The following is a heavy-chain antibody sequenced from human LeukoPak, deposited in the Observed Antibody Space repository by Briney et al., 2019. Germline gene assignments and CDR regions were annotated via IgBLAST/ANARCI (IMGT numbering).Heavy chain of an antibody. CDR3: ARDARSCGGDCYAWFDP. V-gene: IGHV4-31*03. J-gene: IGHJ5*02. Sequence: SETLSLTCTVSGGSISSGGYYWSWIRQRPGKGLEWIGYIYYSGSTYYNPSLKSRVTISVDTSKNQFSLKLSSVTAADTAVYYCARDARSCGGDCYAWFDPWGQGTLVTVSP. CDR2: IYYSGST. D-gene: IGHD2-21*02. CDR1: GGSISSGGYY.